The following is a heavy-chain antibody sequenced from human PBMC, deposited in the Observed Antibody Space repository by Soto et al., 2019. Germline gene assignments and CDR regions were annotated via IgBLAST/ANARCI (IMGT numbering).Heavy chain of an antibody. V-gene: IGHV1-24*01. CDR3: ATIRENYYGSGNAFDI. CDR1: GYTQTELS. D-gene: IGHD3-10*01. Sequence: ASVKVSCKVSGYTQTELSMHWVRQAPGKGLEWMGGFDPEDGETIYAQKFQGRVTMTEDTSTDTAYMELSSLRSEDTAVYYCATIRENYYGSGNAFDIWGQGTMVTVSS. CDR2: FDPEDGET. J-gene: IGHJ3*02.